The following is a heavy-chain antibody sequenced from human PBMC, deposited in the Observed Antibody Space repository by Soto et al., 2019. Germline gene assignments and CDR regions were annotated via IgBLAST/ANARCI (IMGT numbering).Heavy chain of an antibody. V-gene: IGHV1-69*13. CDR2: IIPIFGTA. J-gene: IGHJ6*02. D-gene: IGHD6-6*01. Sequence: GASVKVSCKASGGSFSSYSISWVRQAPGQGLEWMGGIIPIFGTANYAQKFQGRVTITADESTSTAYMELSSLRSEDTAVYYCARSSIAARSYYYYYGMDVWGQGTTVTVS. CDR1: GGSFSSYS. CDR3: ARSSIAARSYYYYYGMDV.